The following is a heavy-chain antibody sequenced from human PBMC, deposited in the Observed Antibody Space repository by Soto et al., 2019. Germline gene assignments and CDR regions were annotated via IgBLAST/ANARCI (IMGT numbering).Heavy chain of an antibody. J-gene: IGHJ4*02. V-gene: IGHV4-61*01. Sequence: SETLSLTSPVSGGSVSSNSYYWSWFRQPPGKGLEWIGYIYYSGNTNYNPSLKSRVTISVDTSKNQFSLKLSSVTAADTAVYYCASQAVAGTPFDYWGQGTLVTVSS. CDR1: GGSVSSNSYY. CDR2: IYYSGNT. D-gene: IGHD6-19*01. CDR3: ASQAVAGTPFDY.